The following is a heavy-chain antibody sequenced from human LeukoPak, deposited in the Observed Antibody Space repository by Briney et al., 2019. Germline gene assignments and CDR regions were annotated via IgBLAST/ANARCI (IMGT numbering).Heavy chain of an antibody. CDR2: ISGSGDST. CDR3: AKDPAKYSGYDGYYYGMDV. J-gene: IGHJ6*02. D-gene: IGHD5-12*01. CDR1: GFTFNSYA. Sequence: GGSLRLSCAASGFTFNSYAMSWVRQAPGKGLEWVSAISGSGDSTYSADSVKGRFTISRDNSKNTLYLQMNSLRAEDTAVYYCAKDPAKYSGYDGYYYGMDVWGQGTTVTVSS. V-gene: IGHV3-23*01.